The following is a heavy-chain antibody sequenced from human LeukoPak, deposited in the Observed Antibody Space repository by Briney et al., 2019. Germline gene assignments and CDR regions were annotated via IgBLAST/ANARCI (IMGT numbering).Heavy chain of an antibody. D-gene: IGHD2-21*02. V-gene: IGHV1-3*01. Sequence: ASVKVSCKASGYTFTSYAMHWVRQAPGQRLEWMGWINAGNGNTKYSQKFQGRVTITRDTSASTAYMELSSLRSEDTAVYYCARDIVVVTPRGPFDYWGQGTLVTVSS. CDR1: GYTFTSYA. CDR3: ARDIVVVTPRGPFDY. CDR2: INAGNGNT. J-gene: IGHJ4*02.